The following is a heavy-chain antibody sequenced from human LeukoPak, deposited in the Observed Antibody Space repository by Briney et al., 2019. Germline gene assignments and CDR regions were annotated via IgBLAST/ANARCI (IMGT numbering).Heavy chain of an antibody. CDR2: IIPIFGTA. J-gene: IGHJ4*02. D-gene: IGHD6-19*01. CDR3: ARAPRRTYSSGRHGYFDY. CDR1: GGTFSSYA. V-gene: IGHV1-69*13. Sequence: GASVKVSCKASGGTFSSYAISWVRQAPGQGLEWMGGIIPIFGTANYARKFQGRVTITADESTSTAYMELSSLRSEDTAVYYCARAPRRTYSSGRHGYFDYWGQGTLVTVSS.